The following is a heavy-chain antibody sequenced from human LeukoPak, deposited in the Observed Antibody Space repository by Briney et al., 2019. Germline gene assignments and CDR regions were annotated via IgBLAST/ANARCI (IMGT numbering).Heavy chain of an antibody. CDR1: GYTFTSYD. V-gene: IGHV1-8*01. CDR2: MNPNSGNT. Sequence: GASVKVSCKASGYTFTSYDINWVRQATGQGLEWMGWMNPNSGNTGYAQKFQGRVTMTRDTSTSTVYMELSSLRSEDTAVYYCARGGYSYGYFDYWGQGTLVTVSS. J-gene: IGHJ4*02. D-gene: IGHD5-18*01. CDR3: ARGGYSYGYFDY.